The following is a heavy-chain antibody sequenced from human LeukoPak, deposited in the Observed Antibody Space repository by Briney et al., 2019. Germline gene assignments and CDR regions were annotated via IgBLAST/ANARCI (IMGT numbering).Heavy chain of an antibody. V-gene: IGHV4-31*03. J-gene: IGHJ3*02. CDR1: GGSISSGGYY. D-gene: IGHD4-17*01. Sequence: SETLSLTCTVSGGSISSGGYYWSWIRQHPGKGLEWIGYIYYSGSTCYNPSLKSRVTISVDTSKNQFSLKLSSVTAADTAVYYCARAHDYGDYEDAFDIWGQGTMVTVSS. CDR3: ARAHDYGDYEDAFDI. CDR2: IYYSGST.